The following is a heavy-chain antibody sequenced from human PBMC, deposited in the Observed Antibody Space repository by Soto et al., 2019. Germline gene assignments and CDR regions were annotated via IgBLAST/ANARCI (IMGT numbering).Heavy chain of an antibody. CDR2: ISSAGRT. D-gene: IGHD6-19*01. V-gene: IGHV3-23*01. J-gene: IGHJ4*02. CDR1: GFTFSNYA. Sequence: EVQLLESGGGLVQPGGSLRLSCVASGFTFSNYAMSWVRQAPGKGLEWVSAISSAGRTNYAESVKGRFTISRDNSKNTLYLQMNSLRAEDTAVHYCAKAESSYASGWYAYWGQGTLVTVSS. CDR3: AKAESSYASGWYAY.